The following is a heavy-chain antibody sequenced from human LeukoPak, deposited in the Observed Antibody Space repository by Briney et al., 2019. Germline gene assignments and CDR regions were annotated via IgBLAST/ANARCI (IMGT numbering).Heavy chain of an antibody. CDR1: GFTFDDYG. J-gene: IGHJ5*02. CDR3: ARDSSHYYDSSGYYSWGFDP. Sequence: GGSLRLSCAASGFTFDDYGMSWVRQAPGKGLEWVSGINWNGGSTGYADFVKGRFTISRDNAKNSLYLQMNSLRAEDTALYHCARDSSHYYDSSGYYSWGFDPWGQGTLVTVSS. CDR2: INWNGGST. D-gene: IGHD3-22*01. V-gene: IGHV3-20*01.